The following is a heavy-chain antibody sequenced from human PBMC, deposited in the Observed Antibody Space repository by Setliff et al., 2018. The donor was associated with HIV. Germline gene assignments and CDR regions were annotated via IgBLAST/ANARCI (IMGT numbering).Heavy chain of an antibody. D-gene: IGHD2-8*01. J-gene: IGHJ5*02. Sequence: PGGSLRLSCAASGFTFSTYAMSWVRQAPGKGLEWVSVIQSGVSSPYYADSVKGRFTVARDNSKNTLYLQMNSLRADDTAVYYCARVLLRTNAVYGVVSNRFDPWGQGTLVTVSS. CDR2: IQSGVSSP. CDR3: ARVLLRTNAVYGVVSNRFDP. V-gene: IGHV3-23*03. CDR1: GFTFSTYA.